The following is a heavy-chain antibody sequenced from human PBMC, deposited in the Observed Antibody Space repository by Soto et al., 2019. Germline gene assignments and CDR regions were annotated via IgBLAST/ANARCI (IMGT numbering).Heavy chain of an antibody. CDR1: GYTFTDYY. Sequence: QVQLVQSGAEVKKPGASVKVSCKASGYTFTDYYMHWVRQAPGQGLEWMGIISPSGGSTYAQKFQGRVTVTRDTCTSTVYMDLSSLGSEAMAVYSCARDGSSDWLTWFDPWGQGTLVTVSS. D-gene: IGHD6-19*01. CDR3: ARDGSSDWLTWFDP. V-gene: IGHV1-46*01. J-gene: IGHJ5*02. CDR2: ISPSGGST.